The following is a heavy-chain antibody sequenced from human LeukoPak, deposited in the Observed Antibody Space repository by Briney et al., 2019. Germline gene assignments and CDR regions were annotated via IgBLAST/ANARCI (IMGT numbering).Heavy chain of an antibody. V-gene: IGHV4-34*01. J-gene: IGHJ4*02. CDR1: GGSFSGYY. CDR3: ARGCPSRPCDYIWGSYRSVLGRTFDY. D-gene: IGHD3-16*02. Sequence: PSETLSLTCAVYGGSFSGYYWSWIRQPPGKGLEWIGEINHSGSTNYNPSLKSRVTISVDTSKNQFSLKLSSVTAADTAVYYCARGCPSRPCDYIWGSYRSVLGRTFDYWGQGTLVTVSS. CDR2: INHSGST.